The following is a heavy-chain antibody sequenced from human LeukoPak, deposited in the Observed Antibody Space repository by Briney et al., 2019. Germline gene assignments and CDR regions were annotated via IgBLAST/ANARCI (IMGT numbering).Heavy chain of an antibody. CDR1: GFTFGDYA. V-gene: IGHV3-49*04. CDR3: RGYSYSIGIDY. D-gene: IGHD5-18*01. Sequence: GGSLRLSCTASGFTFGDYAVSWVCQAPGKGLEWVGFIRRKAYGGTAEYAASVKGRFTISRDDSNSIAYLQMTNLKTEDTAVYYCRGYSYSIGIDYWGQGTLVTVSS. J-gene: IGHJ4*02. CDR2: IRRKAYGGTA.